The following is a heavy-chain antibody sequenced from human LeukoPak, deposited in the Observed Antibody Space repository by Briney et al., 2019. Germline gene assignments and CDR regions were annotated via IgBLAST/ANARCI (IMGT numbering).Heavy chain of an antibody. J-gene: IGHJ4*02. CDR3: TRPIYSKESEDY. Sequence: PGGSLRLSCAASGFTFSGSAMHWVRQASGKGLEWVGRIRSKANSYATAYAASVKGRFTISRDDSKNTAYLQMNSLKTEDTAVYYCTRPIYSKESEDYWGQGTLVTVSS. CDR1: GFTFSGSA. CDR2: IRSKANSYAT. D-gene: IGHD2-21*01. V-gene: IGHV3-73*01.